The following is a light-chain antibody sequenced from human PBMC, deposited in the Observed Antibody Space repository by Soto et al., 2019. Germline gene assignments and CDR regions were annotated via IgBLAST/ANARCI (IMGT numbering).Light chain of an antibody. V-gene: IGLV1-40*01. CDR1: SSNIGAGYD. CDR2: DNS. Sequence: QSVLTQPPSVSGAPGQRVTISCTGSSSNIGAGYDVHWYQQLPGTAPKLLIYDNSNRPSGVPDRFSGSKSGTSASLAITGLQAEDEADYSCQSYDSSLSGAVFGGGTQLTA. CDR3: QSYDSSLSGAV. J-gene: IGLJ7*02.